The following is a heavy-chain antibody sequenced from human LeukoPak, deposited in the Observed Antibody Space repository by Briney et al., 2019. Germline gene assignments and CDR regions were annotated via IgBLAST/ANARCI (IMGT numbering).Heavy chain of an antibody. D-gene: IGHD3-10*01. CDR2: IYDSGST. CDR3: ARGIKRSFGSGAYSFHFDS. V-gene: IGHV4-31*03. J-gene: IGHJ4*02. Sequence: PSETLSLTCTVAGDSLSSRGYYWSWLRRHPGKGLEWIGYIYDSGSTSYNPSLRSRVTISVDTSKNQFSLKVTSVTAADTAVYYCARGIKRSFGSGAYSFHFDSWGQGTLLTVSP. CDR1: GDSLSSRGYY.